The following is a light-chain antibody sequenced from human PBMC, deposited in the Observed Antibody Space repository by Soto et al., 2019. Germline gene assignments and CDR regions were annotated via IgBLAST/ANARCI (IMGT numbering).Light chain of an antibody. Sequence: ELVVTKSAVTLTLSPGERATLSCRATKRGVSTYLAWYQQKPGKAPRLLIYDASSRATGIPARFSGSRSGTDFTLTISRLEPEDFAVYYCQQDGSKPWTFGQGTKVDIK. J-gene: IGKJ1*01. CDR2: DAS. CDR3: QQDGSKPWT. V-gene: IGKV3-20*01. CDR1: KRGVSTY.